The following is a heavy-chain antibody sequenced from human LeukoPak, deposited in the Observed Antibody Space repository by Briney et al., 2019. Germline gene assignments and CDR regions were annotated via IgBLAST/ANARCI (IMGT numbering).Heavy chain of an antibody. CDR2: IRSKANSYAT. J-gene: IGHJ4*02. V-gene: IGHV3-73*01. Sequence: GGSLRLSCAASGFTFSGSAMHWVRQASGKGLEWVGRIRSKANSYATAYAASVKGRFTISRDDSKNTAYLQMNSLKTEDTAVYYCTRDKNDFWSVFDYWGQGTLVTVSS. D-gene: IGHD3-3*01. CDR3: TRDKNDFWSVFDY. CDR1: GFTFSGSA.